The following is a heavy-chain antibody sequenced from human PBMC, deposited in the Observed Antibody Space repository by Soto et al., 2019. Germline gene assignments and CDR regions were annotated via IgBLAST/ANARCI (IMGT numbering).Heavy chain of an antibody. J-gene: IGHJ4*02. CDR3: AGASSRVSSVVAAY. CDR2: LNPGPNSA. CDR1: NDSLSSHF. V-gene: IGHV1-46*01. D-gene: IGHD2-15*01. Sequence: ASVKVSCKASNDSLSSHFIHWVRQAPGEGLEWMGILNPGPNSASYSKEFQGRLTLTSDMPSRTVYMQLSSLRSDDTAVYYCAGASSRVSSVVAAYWGQGTLVTVSS.